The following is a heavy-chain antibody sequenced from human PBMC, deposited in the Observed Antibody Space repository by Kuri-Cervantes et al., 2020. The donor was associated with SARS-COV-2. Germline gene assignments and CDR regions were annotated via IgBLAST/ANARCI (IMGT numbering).Heavy chain of an antibody. CDR1: GYTLTELS. Sequence: ASVKVSCKVSGYTLTELSMHWVRQAPGKGLEWMGGFDPEDGETIYAQKFQGRVTMTGDTSTSTVYMELSSLRSEDTAVYYCARDLPYDYWSGYYSWEIEQRNRSDYWGQGTLVTVSS. J-gene: IGHJ4*02. D-gene: IGHD3-3*01. CDR2: FDPEDGET. CDR3: ARDLPYDYWSGYYSWEIEQRNRSDY. V-gene: IGHV1-24*01.